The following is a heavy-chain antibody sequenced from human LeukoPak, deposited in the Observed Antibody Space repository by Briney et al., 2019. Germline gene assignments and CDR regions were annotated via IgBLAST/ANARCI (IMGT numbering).Heavy chain of an antibody. J-gene: IGHJ4*02. D-gene: IGHD2-2*02. CDR1: GGTFSSYA. CDR3: ARGHLGYCSNTSCYTDY. CDR2: IIPIFGTA. V-gene: IGHV1-69*05. Sequence: ASVKVSCKASGGTFSSYAISWVRQAPGQGLEWMGGIIPIFGTANYAQKFQGRVTITTDESTSTAYMELSSLRSEDTAVYYCARGHLGYCSNTSCYTDYWGQGTLVTVSS.